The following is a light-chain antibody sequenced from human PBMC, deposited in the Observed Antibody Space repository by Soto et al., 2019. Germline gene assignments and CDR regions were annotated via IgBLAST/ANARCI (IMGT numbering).Light chain of an antibody. J-gene: IGLJ1*01. CDR2: EVS. V-gene: IGLV2-14*01. Sequence: QSALTQPASVSGSPGQSITISCTGTSRDVGNYNYVSWYQQDPGKAPKLIIYEVSNRPSGVSSRFSGSKSDNTASLTISGLQAEDEADYYCSSYTRTSTLYVFGTGTKVTVL. CDR1: SRDVGNYNY. CDR3: SSYTRTSTLYV.